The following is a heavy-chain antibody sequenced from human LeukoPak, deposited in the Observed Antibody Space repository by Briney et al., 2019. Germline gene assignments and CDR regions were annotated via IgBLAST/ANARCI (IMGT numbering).Heavy chain of an antibody. J-gene: IGHJ3*02. D-gene: IGHD6-19*01. V-gene: IGHV1-2*02. CDR2: INPNSGGT. CDR1: GYTFTGYY. CDR3: ARGSSGWHGAFDI. Sequence: ASVKVSCKASGYTFTGYYMHWVRQAPGQGLEWMGWINPNSGGTNYAQKFQGRVTMTRDTSISTAYMELSRLRSDDTAVYYCARGSSGWHGAFDIWGQGTMVTVSS.